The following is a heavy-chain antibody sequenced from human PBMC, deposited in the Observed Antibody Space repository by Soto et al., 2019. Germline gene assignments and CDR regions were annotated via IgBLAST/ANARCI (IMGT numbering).Heavy chain of an antibody. D-gene: IGHD6-19*01. V-gene: IGHV3-11*01. J-gene: IGHJ4*02. Sequence: GGSRRLSCAASGFTFGNYALSWFRQSPGKGLEGVSYISSTGRTIYYADSVKGRFTVSRDNAQNSLSLKLNSLRAEDTAVYYCARSDSSGWEFEYWGQGTQVTV. CDR3: ARSDSSGWEFEY. CDR1: GFTFGNYA. CDR2: ISSTGRTI.